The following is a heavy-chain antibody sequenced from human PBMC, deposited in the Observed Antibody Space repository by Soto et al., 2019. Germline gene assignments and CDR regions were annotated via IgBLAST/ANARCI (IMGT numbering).Heavy chain of an antibody. CDR3: ASQAAVGTRGGAWYFDY. CDR2: IYYSGNT. J-gene: IGHJ4*02. CDR1: GGSISSGTYY. V-gene: IGHV4-39*01. Sequence: QLQLQESGPGLVKPSETLSLTCTVSGGSISSGTYYWGWIRQPPGKGLEWIGTIYYSGNTFYNPSLKRPVTIPVDTSKNQFSLNLNSVTAADTAVYYCASQAAVGTRGGAWYFDYWGQGTLVTVSS. D-gene: IGHD6-13*01.